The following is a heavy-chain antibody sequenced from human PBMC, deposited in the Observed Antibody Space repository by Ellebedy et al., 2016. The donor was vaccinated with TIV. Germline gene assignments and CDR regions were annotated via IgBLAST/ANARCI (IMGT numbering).Heavy chain of an antibody. D-gene: IGHD2-2*01. J-gene: IGHJ4*02. CDR2: IYYSGST. V-gene: IGHV4-39*07. Sequence: SETLSLXCTVSGGSISSSSYYWGWIRQPPGKGLEWIGSIYYSGSTYYNPSLKSRVTISVDTSKNQFSLKLSSVTAADTAVYYCARGALVPAAPIDYWGQGTLVTVSS. CDR1: GGSISSSSYY. CDR3: ARGALVPAAPIDY.